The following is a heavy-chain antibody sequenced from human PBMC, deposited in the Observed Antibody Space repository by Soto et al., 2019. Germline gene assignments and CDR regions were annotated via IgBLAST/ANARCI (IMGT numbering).Heavy chain of an antibody. CDR3: SSLTTLAAYFEL. V-gene: IGHV3-74*01. CDR1: GLTFSHYW. D-gene: IGHD4-17*01. CDR2: INTDGSRT. Sequence: EVQVVESGGGLVQPGGSLTLSCAVSGLTFSHYWIHWVRQVPGKGLVWVSQINTDGSRTNYADFVKGRFTISRDNAKNTVYLQVNSLRVEDTAVYYCSSLTTLAAYFELWGRGTLVTVSS. J-gene: IGHJ2*01.